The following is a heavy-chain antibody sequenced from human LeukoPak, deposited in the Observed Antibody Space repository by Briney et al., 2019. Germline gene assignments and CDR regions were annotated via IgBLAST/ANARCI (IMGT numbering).Heavy chain of an antibody. D-gene: IGHD3-16*01. CDR2: NNAGGTT. V-gene: IGHV3-53*01. J-gene: IGHJ3*02. CDR3: ARVALYALDI. Sequence: PGGSLRLSCAAPGFSINNYYMSWVRQAPGKGLEWVAVNNAGGTTYYADSVKGRFTISRDNSKDTVYFQMNSLRVEDTAIYYCARVALYALDIWGQGTMVTVSS. CDR1: GFSINNYY.